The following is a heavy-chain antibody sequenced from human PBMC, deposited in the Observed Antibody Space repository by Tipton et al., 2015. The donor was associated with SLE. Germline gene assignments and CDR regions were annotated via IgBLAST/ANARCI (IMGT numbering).Heavy chain of an antibody. J-gene: IGHJ4*02. D-gene: IGHD6-19*01. Sequence: LRLSCTVSGGSISSSSYYWGWIRQPPGKGLEWIGSIYYSGSTYYNPSLKSRVTISVDTSKNQFSLKLSSVTAADTAVYYCARHHPPEGYYSSGWYPFDYWGQGTLVTVSS. CDR2: IYYSGST. CDR1: GGSISSSSYY. V-gene: IGHV4-39*07. CDR3: ARHHPPEGYYSSGWYPFDY.